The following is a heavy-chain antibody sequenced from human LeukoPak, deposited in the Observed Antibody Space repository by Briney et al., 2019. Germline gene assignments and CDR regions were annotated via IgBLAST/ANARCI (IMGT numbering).Heavy chain of an antibody. D-gene: IGHD3-10*01. V-gene: IGHV1-18*01. Sequence: ASVKVSCKASGYTFTSYGISWVRQAPGQGLEWMGWISAYNGNTNYAQKLQGRVTMTRDTSISTAYMELSRLRSDDTAVYYCARVDSGGSGSSYWGQGTLVTVSS. CDR3: ARVDSGGSGSSY. J-gene: IGHJ4*02. CDR2: ISAYNGNT. CDR1: GYTFTSYG.